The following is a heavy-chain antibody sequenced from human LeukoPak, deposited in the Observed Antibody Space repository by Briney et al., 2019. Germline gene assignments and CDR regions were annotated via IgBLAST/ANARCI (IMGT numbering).Heavy chain of an antibody. J-gene: IGHJ5*02. CDR2: ISSSSSYI. CDR3: ARGPGSYYLYNWFDR. Sequence: GGSLRLSCAASGFTFSSYSMNLVRQAPGKGLEWVSSISSSSSYIYYADSVKGRFTISRDNAKNALYLQMNSVRAEDTAVYYCARGPGSYYLYNWFDRWGQGTLVTVSA. CDR1: GFTFSSYS. D-gene: IGHD3-10*01. V-gene: IGHV3-21*01.